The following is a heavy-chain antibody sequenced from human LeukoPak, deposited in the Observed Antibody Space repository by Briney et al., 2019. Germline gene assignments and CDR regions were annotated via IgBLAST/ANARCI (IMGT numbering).Heavy chain of an antibody. V-gene: IGHV1-2*04. Sequence: ASVKVSCKASGYTFTGYYMHWVRQAPGQGLEWMGSINPNSGGTNYAQKFQGWVTMTRDTSISTAYMELSRLRSDDTAVYYCARGAIAVAGFFDYWGQGTLVTVSS. CDR2: INPNSGGT. CDR3: ARGAIAVAGFFDY. CDR1: GYTFTGYY. D-gene: IGHD6-19*01. J-gene: IGHJ4*02.